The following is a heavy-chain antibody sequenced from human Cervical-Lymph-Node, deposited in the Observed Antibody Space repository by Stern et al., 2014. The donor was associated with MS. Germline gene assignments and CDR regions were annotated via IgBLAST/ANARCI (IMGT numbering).Heavy chain of an antibody. Sequence: VQLVESGPGLVKPSGTLSLTCAVSGDSISSSNWWSWVRQSPGKGLEWGGDIYHAGTTNYNSTLKSRLTISADNSKNQFSLKLTSLTAADTAVYYCVRALGSSSFRYWFDPWGQGTLVIVSS. CDR2: IYHAGTT. J-gene: IGHJ5*02. CDR3: VRALGSSSFRYWFDP. CDR1: GDSISSSNW. D-gene: IGHD6-13*01. V-gene: IGHV4-4*02.